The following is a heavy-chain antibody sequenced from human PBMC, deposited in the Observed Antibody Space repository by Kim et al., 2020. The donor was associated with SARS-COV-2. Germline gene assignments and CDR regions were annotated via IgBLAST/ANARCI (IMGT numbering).Heavy chain of an antibody. Sequence: GGSLRLSCAASGFTFGNAWMSWVRQAPGKGLEWVAGSKRNSDGGAIEHAATVKGRFRISRDDTRNTLSLQMNSVKTEGTAVYYCTTNDYWGQGILVTVSS. CDR1: GFTFGNAW. CDR3: TTNDY. CDR2: SKRNSDGGAI. J-gene: IGHJ4*02. V-gene: IGHV3-15*01.